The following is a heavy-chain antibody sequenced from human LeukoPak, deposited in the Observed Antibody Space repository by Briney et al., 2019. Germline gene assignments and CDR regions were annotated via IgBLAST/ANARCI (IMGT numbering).Heavy chain of an antibody. Sequence: GGSLRLSRAASGFTVSSNYMNWVRQAPGKGLEWVSDIYSGDSTYYADSVKGRFTISRDNSKNTLYLQMNSLRAEDTAVYYCARAYPGYSGYAWGQGTLVTVSS. D-gene: IGHD5-12*01. CDR1: GFTVSSNY. V-gene: IGHV3-66*01. J-gene: IGHJ5*02. CDR3: ARAYPGYSGYA. CDR2: IYSGDST.